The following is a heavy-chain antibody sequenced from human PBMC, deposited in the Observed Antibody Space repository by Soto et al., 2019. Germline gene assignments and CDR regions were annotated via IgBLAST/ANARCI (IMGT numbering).Heavy chain of an antibody. CDR2: VTAFNGDT. J-gene: IGHJ6*02. CDR1: GYTFSNYG. V-gene: IGHV1-18*01. CDR3: ARDGRVSFYYNGMDV. Sequence: QVLLVQSGAEVKSPGASVKVSCKASGYTFSNYGITWVRQAPGHGLEWLGWVTAFNGDTNYAQNVQGRVTLTTDTSTETSYMYLRSLRPDDTAVYYCARDGRVSFYYNGMDVWGQGTTVIVSS.